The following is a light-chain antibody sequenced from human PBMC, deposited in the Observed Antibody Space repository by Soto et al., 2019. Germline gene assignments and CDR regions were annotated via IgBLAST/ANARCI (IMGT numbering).Light chain of an antibody. V-gene: IGKV3-20*01. CDR3: QQYGSSLLT. Sequence: EIVLTQSPGTLSLSPGERATFSCRASQSVSSSYLAWYQQKPGQAPRLLIYGASSRATGIPDRFSGSGSGTDFTLTISRLEPEDFAVYYCQQYGSSLLTFGPGTKVDIK. CDR2: GAS. CDR1: QSVSSSY. J-gene: IGKJ3*01.